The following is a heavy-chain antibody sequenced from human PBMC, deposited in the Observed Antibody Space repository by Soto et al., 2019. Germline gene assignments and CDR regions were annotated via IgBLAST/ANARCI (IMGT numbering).Heavy chain of an antibody. Sequence: ASVKVSCKASGYTFTTYDINWVRQAPGQGLEWMGWMNPYTGKAGYAQKFQGRVTMTRDNSISTAYMELSSLRSEDTAVYYCARRKERAGPNYFDYWGLGTMVTVSS. CDR1: GYTFTTYD. D-gene: IGHD6-25*01. V-gene: IGHV1-8*01. J-gene: IGHJ4*02. CDR2: MNPYTGKA. CDR3: ARRKERAGPNYFDY.